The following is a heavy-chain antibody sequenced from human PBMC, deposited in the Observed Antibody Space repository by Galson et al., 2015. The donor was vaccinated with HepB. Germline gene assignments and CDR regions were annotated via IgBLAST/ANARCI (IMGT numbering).Heavy chain of an antibody. CDR1: GFTFSSYG. D-gene: IGHD6-13*01. J-gene: IGHJ4*02. V-gene: IGHV3-30*18. CDR3: AKARGGYSSSWYEY. CDR2: ISYDGSNK. Sequence: SLRLSCAASGFTFSSYGMHWVRQAPGKGLEWVSVISYDGSNKDYADSVKGRFTISRDNSKNTLYLQMNSLRAEDTAVYYCAKARGGYSSSWYEYGGQGTLVTVSS.